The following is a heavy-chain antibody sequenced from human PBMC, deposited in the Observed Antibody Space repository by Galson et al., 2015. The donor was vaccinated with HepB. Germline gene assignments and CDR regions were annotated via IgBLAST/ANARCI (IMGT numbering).Heavy chain of an antibody. D-gene: IGHD1-1*01. CDR1: GFSFTNYA. V-gene: IGHV3-30-3*01. CDR3: ARAGGTGCYNYMDV. CDR2: ISYIGSTK. Sequence: SLRLSCAASGFSFTNYAMHWVRQAPGKGLEWVAIISYIGSTKYYADSVKGRFTISKDNSKNTLYMQMNSLRAEDTAVYYCARAGGTGCYNYMDVWGKGTTVTVSS. J-gene: IGHJ6*03.